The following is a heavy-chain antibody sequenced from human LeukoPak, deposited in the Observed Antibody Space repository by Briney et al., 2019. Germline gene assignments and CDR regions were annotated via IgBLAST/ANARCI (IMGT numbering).Heavy chain of an antibody. CDR1: GYSFTNYW. CDR2: IYPRDSDT. D-gene: IGHD6-13*01. CDR3: ARTQDRIAARS. V-gene: IGHV5-51*01. J-gene: IGHJ4*02. Sequence: GESLKISCKGSGYSFTNYWIGWVRQMPGKGLEWMGIIYPRDSDTRYSPSFQGQVTISAEKSIDTAYLQWSSLKASDTAIYYCARTQDRIAARSWGQGTLVTVSS.